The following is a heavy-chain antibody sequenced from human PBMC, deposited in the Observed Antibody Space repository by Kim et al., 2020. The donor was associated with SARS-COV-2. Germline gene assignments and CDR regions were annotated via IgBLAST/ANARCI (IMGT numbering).Heavy chain of an antibody. CDR1: GFSFRDYG. CDR2: VSGSGGVT. CDR3: ARDGGVRSYTYDTTGYRTYFHDGLDV. D-gene: IGHD3-16*01. V-gene: IGHV3-23*01. J-gene: IGHJ6*02. Sequence: GGSLRLSCVASGFSFRDYGMNWVRQAPGKGLEWVSAVSGSGGVTYYADSVKGRLTISRDNSQNTLYLQMRSLRVEDTAQYYCARDGGVRSYTYDTTGYRTYFHDGLDVWGRGTTVIVSS.